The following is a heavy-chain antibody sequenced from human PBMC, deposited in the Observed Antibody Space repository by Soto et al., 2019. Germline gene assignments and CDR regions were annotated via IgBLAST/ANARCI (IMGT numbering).Heavy chain of an antibody. J-gene: IGHJ6*02. D-gene: IGHD1-1*01. CDR2: IKSPTDGETT. Sequence: EVQLVESGGGLVKPGGSLRLSCAASGFSFNNAWMTWVRQAPGKGLEWVGRIKSPTDGETTDYAAPVKGRFTISRDDSKNTVALQMNSLTTEDTAVYYCATGQIGTTYYVNCFVLDVWGQGTMVTVSS. CDR1: GFSFNNAW. CDR3: ATGQIGTTYYVNCFVLDV. V-gene: IGHV3-15*01.